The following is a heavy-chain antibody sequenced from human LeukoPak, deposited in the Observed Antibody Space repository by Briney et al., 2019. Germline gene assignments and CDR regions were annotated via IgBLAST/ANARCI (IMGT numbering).Heavy chain of an antibody. CDR3: ANLNVP. D-gene: IGHD1-1*01. V-gene: IGHV3-23*01. CDR1: GLTFSEYA. Sequence: GGSLRLSCTASGLTFSEYAMTWVRQAPGKGLEWVSTITAGGSHTYYPDSVKGRFAISRDNSKNTLYLQMNSLRVEDTAVYYCANLNVPWGQGTLVTVSS. CDR2: ITAGGSHT. J-gene: IGHJ5*02.